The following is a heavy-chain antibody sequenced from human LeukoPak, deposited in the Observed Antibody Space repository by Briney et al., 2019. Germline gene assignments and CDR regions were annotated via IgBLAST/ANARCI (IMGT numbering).Heavy chain of an antibody. J-gene: IGHJ6*02. D-gene: IGHD1-26*01. CDR3: ARALVGAPYYYYGMDV. V-gene: IGHV1-69*13. CDR2: IIPIFGTA. CDR1: GGTFISYA. Sequence: SVKVSCKASGGTFISYAISWVRQAPGQGLEWMGGIIPIFGTANYAQKFQGRVTITADESTSTAYMELSSLRSEDTAVYYCARALVGAPYYYYGMDVWGQGTTVTVSS.